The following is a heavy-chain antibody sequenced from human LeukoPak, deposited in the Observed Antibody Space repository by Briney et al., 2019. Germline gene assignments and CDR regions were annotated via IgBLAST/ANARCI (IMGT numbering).Heavy chain of an antibody. V-gene: IGHV4-59*01. D-gene: IGHD5-24*01. CDR2: IYYSGST. CDR1: GGSISSYY. CDR3: ARVRRWLIDY. Sequence: SETLSLTCTVSGGSISSYYWSWIRQPPGKGLEWIGYIYYSGSTNYNPSLKSRVTISVDTSKNQFSLKLSSVTAADTAVYYCARVRRWLIDYWGQGTLVTVSS. J-gene: IGHJ4*02.